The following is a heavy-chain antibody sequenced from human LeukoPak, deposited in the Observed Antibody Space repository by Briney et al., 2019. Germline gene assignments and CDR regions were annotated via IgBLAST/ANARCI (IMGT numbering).Heavy chain of an antibody. CDR3: AKTYSSGLYYGMDV. CDR2: IYYGGST. D-gene: IGHD6-19*01. Sequence: SETLSLTCTVSGGSISSYYWSWIRQPPGKGLEWIGYIYYGGSTNYNPSLKSRVTISVDTSKNQFSLKLSSVTAADTAVYYCAKTYSSGLYYGMDVWGQGTTVTVSS. V-gene: IGHV4-59*01. J-gene: IGHJ6*02. CDR1: GGSISSYY.